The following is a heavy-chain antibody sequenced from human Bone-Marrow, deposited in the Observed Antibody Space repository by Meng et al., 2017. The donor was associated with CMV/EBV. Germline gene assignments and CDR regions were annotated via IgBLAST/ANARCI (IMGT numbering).Heavy chain of an antibody. V-gene: IGHV1-69*04. CDR3: ARDRSLRIFGYYYGMDV. D-gene: IGHD3-3*01. CDR2: IIPILGIA. Sequence: SVKVSCKASGGTFSSYTISWVRQAPGQGLEWMGRIIPILGIANYAQKFQGRVTITADKSTSTAYMELSSLRSEDTAVYYCARDRSLRIFGYYYGMDVWGQRTTVTVSS. J-gene: IGHJ6*02. CDR1: GGTFSSYT.